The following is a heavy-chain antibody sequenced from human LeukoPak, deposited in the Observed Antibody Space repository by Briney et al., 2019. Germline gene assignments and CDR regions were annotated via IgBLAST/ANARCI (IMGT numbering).Heavy chain of an antibody. CDR2: ITSAGDR. J-gene: IGHJ4*02. D-gene: IGHD3-10*01. V-gene: IGHV3-13*01. CDR1: GFTFSTYD. CDR3: ARSLGGDVLLWFSFDY. Sequence: PGGSLRLSCAASGFTFSTYDMHWVRQATGKGLEWVSTITSAGDRYYPGSVKGRFTISRDNAKNTLYLQMNSLRAEDTAVYYCARSLGGDVLLWFSFDYWGQGTLVTVSS.